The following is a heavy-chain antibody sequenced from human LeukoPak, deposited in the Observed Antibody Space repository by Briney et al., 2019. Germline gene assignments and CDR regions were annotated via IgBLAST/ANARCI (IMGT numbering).Heavy chain of an antibody. CDR1: GFTFDNYA. CDR3: AKDSGWQLLRAEYFQH. D-gene: IGHD2-15*01. CDR2: ISADGRST. Sequence: PGGSLRLSCAASGFTFDNYAIHWVRQVPGKSLDWVSLISADGRSTYYADSVKGRFTISRDNSKSSLYLQMRSLTTEDTAVYYCAKDSGWQLLRAEYFQHWGPGTLVTVSS. V-gene: IGHV3-43*02. J-gene: IGHJ1*01.